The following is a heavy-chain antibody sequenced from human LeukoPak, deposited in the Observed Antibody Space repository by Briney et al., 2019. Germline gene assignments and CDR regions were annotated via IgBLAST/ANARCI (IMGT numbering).Heavy chain of an antibody. CDR3: ARGALYYYDSSGYYLDY. D-gene: IGHD3-22*01. CDR1: GGSISSYY. CDR2: IYYSGST. V-gene: IGHV4-59*01. J-gene: IGHJ4*02. Sequence: SETLSLTCTVSGGSISSYYWSWIRQPPGKGLEWIGYIYYSGSTNYNPSLKSRVTISVDTSKNQFSLKLSSVTAADTAVYYCARGALYYYDSSGYYLDYWGQGTMVTLSS.